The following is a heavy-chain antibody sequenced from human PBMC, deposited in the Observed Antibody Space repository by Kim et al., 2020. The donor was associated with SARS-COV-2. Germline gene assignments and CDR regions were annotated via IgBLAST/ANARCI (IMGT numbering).Heavy chain of an antibody. CDR1: GFTFSSYA. J-gene: IGHJ4*01. CDR3: AKELYYYGSGSYSPLG. D-gene: IGHD3-10*01. V-gene: IGHV3-23*01. CDR2: ISGSGGST. Sequence: GGSLRLSCAASGFTFSSYAMSWVRQAPGKGLEWVSAISGSGGSTYYADSVKGRFTISRDNSKNTLYLQMNSLRAEDTAVYYCAKELYYYGSGSYSPLGWGHGTLVTVSS.